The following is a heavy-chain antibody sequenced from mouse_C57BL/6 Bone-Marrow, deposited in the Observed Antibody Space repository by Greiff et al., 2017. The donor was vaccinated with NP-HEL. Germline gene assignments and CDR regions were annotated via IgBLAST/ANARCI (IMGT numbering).Heavy chain of an antibody. Sequence: VQLQQSGAELARPGASVKLSCKASGYTFTSYGISWVKQRTGQGLGWIGEIYPRSGNTYYNEKFKGKATLTADKSSSTAYMELRSLTSEDSAVYFCARGYYGSSYWGQGTSVTVSS. CDR2: IYPRSGNT. J-gene: IGHJ4*01. V-gene: IGHV1-81*01. CDR3: ARGYYGSSY. D-gene: IGHD1-1*01. CDR1: GYTFTSYG.